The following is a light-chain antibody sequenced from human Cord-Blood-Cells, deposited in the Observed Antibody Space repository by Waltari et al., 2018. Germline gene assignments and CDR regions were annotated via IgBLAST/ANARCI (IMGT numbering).Light chain of an antibody. Sequence: IPITHSHSSVSPLVGERVSITCRASQSISRYLNLYQQKPGKAPKLLIYAASSLQSGVPSRFSGSGSGTDFTLTISSLQPEDFATYYCQQSYSTPYTFGQGTKLEIK. CDR3: QQSYSTPYT. CDR1: QSISRY. J-gene: IGKJ2*01. CDR2: AAS. V-gene: IGKV1-39*01.